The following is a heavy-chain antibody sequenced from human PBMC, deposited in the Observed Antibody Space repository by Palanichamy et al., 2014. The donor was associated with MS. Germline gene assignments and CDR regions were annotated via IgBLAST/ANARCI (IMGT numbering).Heavy chain of an antibody. CDR3: ARRNIVGLWGWFDP. Sequence: LQLQESGPGLVKPSETLSLTCTVSGGSISGNTFYWGWIRQPPGKGLEWIGNGYFAGITHYNPSLKSRVTISVDTSKSQFSLRLTSVTAADTAVYYCARRNIVGLWGWFDPWGQGTRVIVSS. V-gene: IGHV4-39*01. CDR1: GGSISGNTFY. CDR2: GYFAGIT. J-gene: IGHJ5*02. D-gene: IGHD2-21*01.